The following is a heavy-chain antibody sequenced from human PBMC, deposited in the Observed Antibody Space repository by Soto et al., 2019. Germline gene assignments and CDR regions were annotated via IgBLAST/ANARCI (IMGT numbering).Heavy chain of an antibody. CDR2: ISASGGST. Sequence: EVQLLESGGGLVQPGGSLRLSCAASGFTFSSYAMSWVRQAPGKGLDWVSTISASGGSTYYADSVKGRFTISRDNSKNTLYLQVNSLRAEDTAVYYCAKGGSSSSFRMYSFDYWGQGTLVTVSS. V-gene: IGHV3-23*01. D-gene: IGHD6-6*01. CDR1: GFTFSSYA. CDR3: AKGGSSSSFRMYSFDY. J-gene: IGHJ4*02.